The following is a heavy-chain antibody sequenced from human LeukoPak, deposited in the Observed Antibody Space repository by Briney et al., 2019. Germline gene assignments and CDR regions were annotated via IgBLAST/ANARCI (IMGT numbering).Heavy chain of an antibody. CDR2: INPSGGST. V-gene: IGHV1-46*01. CDR1: GYTFTSYY. D-gene: IGHD1-1*01. CDR3: AREGVPGSDAFHY. J-gene: IGHJ4*02. Sequence: ASVNVSCKASGYTFTSYYMHYLRQAPAQGLEWMGIINPSGGSTSYAQNFQGRLTMTRDMSTNTVYMDLSSLRSEDTAVYYCAREGVPGSDAFHYWGQGPLVTVSS.